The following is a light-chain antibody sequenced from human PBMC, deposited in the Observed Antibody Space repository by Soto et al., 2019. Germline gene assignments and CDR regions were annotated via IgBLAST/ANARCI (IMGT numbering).Light chain of an antibody. V-gene: IGKV3-11*01. Sequence: EIVLTKSPATLSLSPGERAALSCRASQSVSSYLAWYQQKPGQAPRLLIYDASKRATGIPARFSGSGSGTDFTLTISSLEPEDCAVYFCQQRRNWPSTFGGGTKVEI. J-gene: IGKJ4*01. CDR1: QSVSSY. CDR2: DAS. CDR3: QQRRNWPST.